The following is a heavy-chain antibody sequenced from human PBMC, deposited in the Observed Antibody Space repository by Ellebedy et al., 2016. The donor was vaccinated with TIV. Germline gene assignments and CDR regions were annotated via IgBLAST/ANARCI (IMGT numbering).Heavy chain of an antibody. CDR1: GGSISSDY. D-gene: IGHD4-17*01. CDR2: IYYTGNP. Sequence: SETLSLTXAVSGGSISSDYWSWLRQSPGKGLETIGYIYYTGNPNYNASLKSRVTMSIDTSKRQFSLRLTSVTAADTAVYYCARHQWHYGADVWGQGTMVTVSS. CDR3: ARHQWHYGADV. V-gene: IGHV4-59*13. J-gene: IGHJ3*01.